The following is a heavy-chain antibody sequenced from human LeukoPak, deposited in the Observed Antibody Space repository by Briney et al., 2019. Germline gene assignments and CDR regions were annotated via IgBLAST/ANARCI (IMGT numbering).Heavy chain of an antibody. D-gene: IGHD2-2*01. CDR3: ARGSSTNCYGGNCFYYYMAV. CDR1: GFTFSTYA. Sequence: GGSLRLSCAASGFTFSTYAMHWVRQAPGKGLEWVAVTSFDGTTKYYADSVKGRFTGSRDNSKNTLILQMNSLRAEDTAVYYCARGSSTNCYGGNCFYYYMAVWGKGTTVTVSS. V-gene: IGHV3-30*04. J-gene: IGHJ6*03. CDR2: TSFDGTTK.